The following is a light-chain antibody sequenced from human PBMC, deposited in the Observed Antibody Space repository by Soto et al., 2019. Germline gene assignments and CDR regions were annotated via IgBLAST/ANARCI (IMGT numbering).Light chain of an antibody. CDR3: AALDDSLDAVV. CDR1: SSNIGSNT. J-gene: IGLJ2*01. Sequence: QSVLTQPPSASETPGQRVTISCSGRSSNIGSNTVNWYRHLPGTAPKLLLYGNNQRPSGVPDRFSGSNAGTSASLAISGLQSEDEADYYCAALDDSLDAVVFGGGTKLTVL. V-gene: IGLV1-44*01. CDR2: GNN.